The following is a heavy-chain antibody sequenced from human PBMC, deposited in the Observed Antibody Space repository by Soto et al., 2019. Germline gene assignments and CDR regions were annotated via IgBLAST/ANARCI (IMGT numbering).Heavy chain of an antibody. D-gene: IGHD1-26*01. J-gene: IGHJ4*02. Sequence: QVQLVESGGGVVQPGRSLRLSCAASGFTFSDYGMHWVRQAPGKGLEWLAVISYDGSSKYYADSVKGRFTISRDNSTNTLYLQMSSLRTEDTAVYSCAKDTSRVGSTRGPFDCWGQGTLVTVSS. CDR2: ISYDGSSK. V-gene: IGHV3-30*18. CDR1: GFTFSDYG. CDR3: AKDTSRVGSTRGPFDC.